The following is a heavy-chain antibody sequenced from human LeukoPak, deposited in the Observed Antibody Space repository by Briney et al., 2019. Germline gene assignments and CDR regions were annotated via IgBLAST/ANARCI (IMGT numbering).Heavy chain of an antibody. CDR3: AKTMNRIVGATTNFDY. CDR1: GFTFGSYA. V-gene: IGHV3-23*01. CDR2: ISGSGGGT. Sequence: GGSLRLSCAASGFTFGSYAMSWVRQAPGKGLEWVSAISGSGGGTYYADSVKGRFTISRDNSKNTLYLQMNSLRAEDTAVYYCAKTMNRIVGATTNFDYWGQGTLVTVSS. D-gene: IGHD1-26*01. J-gene: IGHJ4*02.